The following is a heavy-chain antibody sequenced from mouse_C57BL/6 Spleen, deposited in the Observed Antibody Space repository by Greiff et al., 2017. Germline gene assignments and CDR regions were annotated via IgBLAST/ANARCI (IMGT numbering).Heavy chain of an antibody. CDR2: IHPNSGST. J-gene: IGHJ3*01. Sequence: QVQLQQPGAELVKPGASVKLSCKASGYTFTSYWMHWVKQRPGQGLEWIGMIHPNSGSTNYNEKFKSKATLTVDKSSSTAYMQLSSLTSEDSAVYYCARYYYGHLAWFAYWGQGTLVTVSA. D-gene: IGHD1-1*01. CDR1: GYTFTSYW. CDR3: ARYYYGHLAWFAY. V-gene: IGHV1-64*01.